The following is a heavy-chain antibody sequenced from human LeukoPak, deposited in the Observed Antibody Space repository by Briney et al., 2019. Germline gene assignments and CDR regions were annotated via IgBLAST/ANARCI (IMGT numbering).Heavy chain of an antibody. J-gene: IGHJ4*02. Sequence: GGSLRLSCAASGFTFSSYGMNWLRQAPGKRLEWVSYISSSSDSIYYADSVKGRFTISRDNAENSLYLQMNSLRDEDTAVYYCARGRSPAARAFNYWGQGTLVTVSS. CDR2: ISSSSDSI. CDR1: GFTFSSYG. D-gene: IGHD6-6*01. V-gene: IGHV3-48*02. CDR3: ARGRSPAARAFNY.